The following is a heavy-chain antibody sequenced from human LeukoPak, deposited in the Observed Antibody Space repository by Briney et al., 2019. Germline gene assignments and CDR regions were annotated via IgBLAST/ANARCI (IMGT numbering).Heavy chain of an antibody. CDR1: GFTFSFSA. D-gene: IGHD2-2*02. J-gene: IGHJ4*02. V-gene: IGHV3-73*01. CDR2: IRSKANSYAT. CDR3: TTETSLYYFDY. Sequence: GGSLRLSCAASGFTFSFSAVHWVRQASGKGLEWVGRIRSKANSYATAYTASVQARFTISRDDSKNTAYLLMNSLKTEDTAVYYCTTETSLYYFDYWCQGTLVTVSS.